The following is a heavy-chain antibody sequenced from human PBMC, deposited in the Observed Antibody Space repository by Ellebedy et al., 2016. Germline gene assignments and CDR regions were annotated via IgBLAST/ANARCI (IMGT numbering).Heavy chain of an antibody. Sequence: SETLSLXXTVSGGSISSYYWSWIRQPPGKGLEWIGYIYYSGSTNYNPSLKSRVTISVDTSKNQFSLKLSSVTAADTAVYYCARDSSGWTDPRYYYGMDVWGQGTTVTVSS. V-gene: IGHV4-59*12. CDR2: IYYSGST. J-gene: IGHJ6*02. CDR1: GGSISSYY. D-gene: IGHD6-19*01. CDR3: ARDSSGWTDPRYYYGMDV.